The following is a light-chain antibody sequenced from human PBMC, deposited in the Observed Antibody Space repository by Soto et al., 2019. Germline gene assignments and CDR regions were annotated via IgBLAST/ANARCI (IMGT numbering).Light chain of an antibody. CDR2: SNN. CDR1: SSNIGSNT. V-gene: IGLV1-44*01. J-gene: IGLJ2*01. CDR3: GTWDSSLSAGV. Sequence: QSALTQPPSASGTPGQRVTISCSGSSSNIGSNTVNWYQQLPGTAPKLLIYSNNQRPSGVPDRFSGSKSGTSATLGITGLQTGDEADYYCGTWDSSLSAGVFGGGTQLNVL.